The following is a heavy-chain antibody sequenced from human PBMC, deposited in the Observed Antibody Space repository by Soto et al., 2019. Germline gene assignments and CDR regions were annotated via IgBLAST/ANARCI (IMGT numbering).Heavy chain of an antibody. CDR1: GGSISSYY. V-gene: IGHV4-59*01. J-gene: IGHJ6*02. D-gene: IGHD5-12*01. Sequence: SETLSLTCTVSGGSISSYYWSWIRQPPGKGLEWIGYIYYSGSTNYNPSLKSRVTISVDTSRNQFSLKLSSVTAADTAVYYCARGMKVATITSYYYGMDVWGQGTTVTVSS. CDR2: IYYSGST. CDR3: ARGMKVATITSYYYGMDV.